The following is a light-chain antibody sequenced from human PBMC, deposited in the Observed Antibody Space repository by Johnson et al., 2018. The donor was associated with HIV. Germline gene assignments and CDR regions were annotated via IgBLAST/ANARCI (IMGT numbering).Light chain of an antibody. V-gene: IGLV1-51*02. J-gene: IGLJ1*01. CDR2: ANN. Sequence: QSVLTQPPSVSAAPGQKVTISCSGSSSNIGNNFVSWYQQLPGTAPKLLIYANNKRPSGIADRFSGSKSGTSATLAITGLQTGDEADYYCGAWDSSLSAYVFGTGTQVTV. CDR1: SSNIGNNF. CDR3: GAWDSSLSAYV.